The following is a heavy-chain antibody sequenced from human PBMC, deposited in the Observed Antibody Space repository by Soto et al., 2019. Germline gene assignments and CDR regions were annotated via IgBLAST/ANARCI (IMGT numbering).Heavy chain of an antibody. J-gene: IGHJ5*02. Sequence: EVQLVESGGGLVQPGGSLRLSCAASGFTLTNYYMSWVRQAPGKGLEWVSGTSGSGATTYYAYSVRGRFTISIYNSKNTLYLQMTGLSAGDTAVYYCAKVLYSSGSSVFNPWGQGTLVTVSP. CDR2: TSGSGATT. CDR3: AKVLYSSGSSVFNP. CDR1: GFTLTNYY. V-gene: IGHV3-23*04. D-gene: IGHD5-12*01.